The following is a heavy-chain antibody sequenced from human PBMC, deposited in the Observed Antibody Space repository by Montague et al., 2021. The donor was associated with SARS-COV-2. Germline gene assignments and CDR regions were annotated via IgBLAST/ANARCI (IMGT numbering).Heavy chain of an antibody. J-gene: IGHJ3*02. D-gene: IGHD3-22*01. CDR2: IYYSGST. CDR3: ARFPTSYYYDSKAAPATPDAFDI. Sequence: SETLSLTCTVSGGSISSSSYYWGWIRQPPGKGLEWIGSIYYSGSTYYNPSLKSRVSISVDTSKNQLSLKPISVTAADTALYYCARFPTSYYYDSKAAPATPDAFDIWGQGTMVTVSS. CDR1: GGSISSSSYY. V-gene: IGHV4-39*01.